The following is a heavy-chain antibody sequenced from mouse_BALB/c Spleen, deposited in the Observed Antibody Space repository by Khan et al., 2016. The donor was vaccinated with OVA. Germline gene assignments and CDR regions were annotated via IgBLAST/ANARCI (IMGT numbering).Heavy chain of an antibody. D-gene: IGHD1-1*02. V-gene: IGHV1-54*01. Sequence: QVQLKQSGAELAKPGTSVKLSCKASGYTFTDYLIDWVNQRPGQGLEWIGVINPGSGDTNYNEKFTGKATLTADTSSSTAYMQLSSLTSDDSADYYCARGGYGSLDYWGQGTLVTVSA. CDR1: GYTFTDYL. CDR2: INPGSGDT. J-gene: IGHJ3*01. CDR3: ARGGYGSLDY.